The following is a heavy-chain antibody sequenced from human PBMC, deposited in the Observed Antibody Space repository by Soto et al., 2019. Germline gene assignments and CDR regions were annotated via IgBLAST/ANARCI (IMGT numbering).Heavy chain of an antibody. CDR1: GFTFDDYA. J-gene: IGHJ5*02. D-gene: IGHD6-13*01. CDR3: ARDPHIAAVRGNDP. CDR2: ISWNSGSI. Sequence: EVQLVESGGGLVQPGRSLRLSCAASGFTFDDYAMHWVRQAPGKGLEWVSGISWNSGSIGYADSVKGRFTISRDNAKNSLYLQMNSLRAEDTALYYCARDPHIAAVRGNDPWGQGTLVTVSS. V-gene: IGHV3-9*01.